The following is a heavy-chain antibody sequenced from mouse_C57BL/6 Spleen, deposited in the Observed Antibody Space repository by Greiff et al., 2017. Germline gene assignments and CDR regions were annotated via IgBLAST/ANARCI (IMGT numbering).Heavy chain of an antibody. V-gene: IGHV5-17*01. J-gene: IGHJ4*01. D-gene: IGHD4-1*01. CDR3: AKNWAYAMDY. Sequence: EVKVEESGGGLVKPGGSLKLSCAASGFTFSDYGMHWVRQAPEKGLEWVAYISSGSSTICYADTVKCRFTISRDNAKNTLFLQMTSLRSEDTAMYYCAKNWAYAMDYWGQGTSVTVSS. CDR2: ISSGSSTI. CDR1: GFTFSDYG.